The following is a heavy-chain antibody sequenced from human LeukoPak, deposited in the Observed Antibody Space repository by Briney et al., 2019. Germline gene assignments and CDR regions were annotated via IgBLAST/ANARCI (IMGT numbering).Heavy chain of an antibody. J-gene: IGHJ3*02. Sequence: KPSETLSLTCTVSGGSISSSYWSWIRQPPGKGLEWMAYIYYSGRYSYTPSLKSRVSISMDTSKRQFSLKLTSVTAADTAVYYCARVISSGARDGFDIWGQGTMVTVSS. V-gene: IGHV4-59*01. CDR3: ARVISSGARDGFDI. D-gene: IGHD3-10*01. CDR1: GGSISSSY. CDR2: IYYSGRY.